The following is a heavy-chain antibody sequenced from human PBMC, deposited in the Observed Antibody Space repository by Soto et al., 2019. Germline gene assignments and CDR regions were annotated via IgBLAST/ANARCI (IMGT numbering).Heavy chain of an antibody. CDR1: GFTFSSYA. V-gene: IGHV3-23*01. D-gene: IGHD3-3*01. Sequence: HPGGSLRLSCAASGFTFSSYAMSWVRQAPGKGLEWVSAISGSGGSTYYADSVKGRFTISRDNSKNTLYLQMNSLRAEDTAVYYCAKDTLRFLEWLRDLAFDIWGQGTMVTVSS. J-gene: IGHJ3*02. CDR3: AKDTLRFLEWLRDLAFDI. CDR2: ISGSGGST.